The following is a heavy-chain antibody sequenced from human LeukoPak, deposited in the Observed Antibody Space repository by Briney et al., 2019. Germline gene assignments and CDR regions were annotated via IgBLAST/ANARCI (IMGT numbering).Heavy chain of an antibody. V-gene: IGHV3-48*02. CDR1: GFTFSSYS. CDR3: AAQPCSVGRCYLDY. CDR2: ITAGGTAM. J-gene: IGHJ4*02. D-gene: IGHD2-15*01. Sequence: PGGSLRLSCAASGFTFSSYSMNWVRQAPGKGLEWVSHITAGGTAMFYADSVKGRFTISRDNAKNSLYLQMNSLRDEDTAVYYCAAQPCSVGRCYLDYWGQGTLVTVSS.